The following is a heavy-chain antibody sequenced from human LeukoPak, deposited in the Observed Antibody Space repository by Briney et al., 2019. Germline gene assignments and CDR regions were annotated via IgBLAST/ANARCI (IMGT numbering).Heavy chain of an antibody. J-gene: IGHJ4*02. CDR2: LYSSGIT. Sequence: GGSLRLSCAASGFTVSSTYMSWVRQAPGQGLEWVSLLYSSGITFYAESVQGRFTISRDNSKNALYLQMNSLRAEDTAIYYCARDSSSFPNYFDFWGQGTLVTVSS. CDR3: ARDSSSFPNYFDF. V-gene: IGHV3-53*01. CDR1: GFTVSSTY. D-gene: IGHD3-3*02.